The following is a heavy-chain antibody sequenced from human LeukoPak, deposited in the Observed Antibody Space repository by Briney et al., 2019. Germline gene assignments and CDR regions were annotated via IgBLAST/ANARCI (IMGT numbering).Heavy chain of an antibody. V-gene: IGHV3-66*01. CDR3: ARERGYCSGGSCYSDAFDI. D-gene: IGHD2-15*01. CDR2: IYSGGST. CDR1: GFTVSSNY. J-gene: IGHJ3*02. Sequence: GGSLRLSCAASGFTVSSNYMSWVRQAPGKGLEWVSVIYSGGSTYYADSVKGRFTISRDNSKNTLYLQMNSLRAEDTAVYYCARERGYCSGGSCYSDAFDIWGQGTMVTVSS.